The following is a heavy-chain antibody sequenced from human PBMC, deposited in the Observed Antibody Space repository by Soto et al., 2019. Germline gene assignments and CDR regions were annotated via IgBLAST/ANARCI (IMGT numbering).Heavy chain of an antibody. CDR3: ARVRRSPYAMDV. D-gene: IGHD2-2*01. V-gene: IGHV1-2*02. J-gene: IGHJ6*02. CDR2: INPISGDT. CDR1: GYTFTGHY. Sequence: QVQLVQSGAEVKKHGASVKVSCKASGYTFTGHYIHWVRQAPGQGLEWMGWINPISGDTEYAQKFQGRVTMTRDTSISTAYMDLRSLISDDTAVYYCARVRRSPYAMDVWGQGTTVTVSS.